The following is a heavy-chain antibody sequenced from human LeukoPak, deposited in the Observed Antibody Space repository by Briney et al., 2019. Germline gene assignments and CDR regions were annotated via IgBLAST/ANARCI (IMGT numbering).Heavy chain of an antibody. V-gene: IGHV4-39*01. CDR2: IYPTGST. CDR1: GVPISSSTCY. D-gene: IGHD2-15*01. Sequence: SETLSLTCSVTGVPISSSTCYWGWTRQPPGRGLEWIGSIYPTGSTYYQPSLRSRVTISVAPSNNQFSLRLASVTAAGTAVHYCVSLRPRVVGTSWIDFWGLGTLVTVVS. J-gene: IGHJ4*02. CDR3: VSLRPRVVGTSWIDF.